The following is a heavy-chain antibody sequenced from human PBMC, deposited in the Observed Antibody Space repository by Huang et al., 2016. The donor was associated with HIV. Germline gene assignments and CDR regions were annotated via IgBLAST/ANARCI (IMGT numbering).Heavy chain of an antibody. CDR2: SSAFNGDT. D-gene: IGHD3-22*01. CDR3: ARDPKYHRIGYYRQRRGIDV. Sequence: QAQLMQSGPEVKKPGASVKVSCKTSGYSFTDLGITGVRQAPGQVHEWGGSSSAFNGDTEIAQRLTRGVTLTTETSTSMAYRELRGLRFDDTAVYFCARDPKYHRIGYYRQRRGIDVWGQGTMVSVSS. CDR1: GYSFTDLG. V-gene: IGHV1-18*01. J-gene: IGHJ3*01.